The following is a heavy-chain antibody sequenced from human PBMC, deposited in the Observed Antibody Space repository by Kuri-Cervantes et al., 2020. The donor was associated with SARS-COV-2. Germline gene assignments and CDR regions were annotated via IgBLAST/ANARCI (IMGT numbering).Heavy chain of an antibody. CDR3: ARAAGYVRGSDMEY. D-gene: IGHD3-16*01. J-gene: IGHJ4*02. V-gene: IGHV3-23*01. CDR2: ISASGDTT. Sequence: GESLKISCAASGFTFNSYAMSWVRQAPGKGLEWVSSISASGDTTYYADSVKGRFTISRDNSKNTLYLQMNSLRAEDTAVYYCARAAGYVRGSDMEYWGQGTLVTVSS. CDR1: GFTFNSYA.